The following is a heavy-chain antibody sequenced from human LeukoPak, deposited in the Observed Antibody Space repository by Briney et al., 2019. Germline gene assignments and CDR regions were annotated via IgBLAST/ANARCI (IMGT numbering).Heavy chain of an antibody. CDR2: ISYDGSNK. D-gene: IGHD4-17*01. V-gene: IGHV3-30-3*01. CDR3: ARVYGDYARVLYYYYGMDV. J-gene: IGHJ6*02. CDR1: VFTFSSYS. Sequence: GRSLRLSCAASVFTFSSYSMHWVRQAPGKGLEWVAVISYDGSNKYYADSVKGRFTISRDNSKNTLYLQMNSLRAEDTAVYYCARVYGDYARVLYYYYGMDVWGQGTTVTVSS.